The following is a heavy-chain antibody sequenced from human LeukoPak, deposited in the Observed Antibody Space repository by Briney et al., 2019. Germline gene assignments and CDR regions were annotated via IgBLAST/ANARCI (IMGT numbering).Heavy chain of an antibody. CDR2: ISAYNGNT. Sequence: ASVKVSCKASGGTFSSYAISWVRQAPGQGLEWMGWISAYNGNTNYAQKLQGRVTMTTDTSTSTAYMELRSLRSDDTAVYYCARVRYCSGGSCYGFRPFDYWGQGTLVTVSS. J-gene: IGHJ4*02. V-gene: IGHV1-18*01. CDR3: ARVRYCSGGSCYGFRPFDY. D-gene: IGHD2-15*01. CDR1: GGTFSSYA.